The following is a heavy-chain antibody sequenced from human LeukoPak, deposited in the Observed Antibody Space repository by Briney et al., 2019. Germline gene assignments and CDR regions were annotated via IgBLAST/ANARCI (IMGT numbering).Heavy chain of an antibody. Sequence: PGGSLRLSCAASGLTFSNYAMSWVRQSPGMGLEWVSLISGSGGNTYYADSVKGRFTISRDNSKNTLYLQMNSLRAEDTAVYYCASIPSWGFDYWGQGTLVTVSS. CDR2: ISGSGGNT. D-gene: IGHD6-13*01. J-gene: IGHJ4*02. V-gene: IGHV3-23*01. CDR1: GLTFSNYA. CDR3: ASIPSWGFDY.